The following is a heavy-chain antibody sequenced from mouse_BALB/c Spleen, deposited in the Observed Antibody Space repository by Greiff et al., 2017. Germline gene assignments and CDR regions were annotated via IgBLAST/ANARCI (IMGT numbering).Heavy chain of an antibody. Sequence: QVQLQQPGAELVKPGASVKLSCKASGYTFTSYYMYWVKQRPGQGLEWIGGINPSNGGTNFNEKFKSKATLTVDKSSSTAYMQLSSLTSEDSAVYYCTRDYYGNYVGTWFAYWGQGTLVTVSA. CDR1: GYTFTSYY. V-gene: IGHV1S81*02. CDR2: INPSNGGT. J-gene: IGHJ3*01. D-gene: IGHD2-1*01. CDR3: TRDYYGNYVGTWFAY.